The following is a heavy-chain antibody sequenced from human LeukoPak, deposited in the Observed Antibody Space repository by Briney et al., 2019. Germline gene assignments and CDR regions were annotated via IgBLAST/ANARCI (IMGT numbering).Heavy chain of an antibody. J-gene: IGHJ4*02. Sequence: GGSLRLSCAASGFTFSSYSMNWVRQAPGKGLEWVSYISSSSSTIYYADSVKGRFTISRDNAKNSLYLQMNSLRAEDTAVYYCARVVYSGSYYGGCIDYWGQGTLVTVSS. CDR1: GFTFSSYS. CDR3: ARVVYSGSYYGGCIDY. D-gene: IGHD1-26*01. V-gene: IGHV3-48*01. CDR2: ISSSSSTI.